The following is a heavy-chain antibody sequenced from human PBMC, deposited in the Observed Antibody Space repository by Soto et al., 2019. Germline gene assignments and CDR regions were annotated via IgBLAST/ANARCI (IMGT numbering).Heavy chain of an antibody. Sequence: SETLSLTCTVSGGSISSSSYYWGWIRQPPGKGLEWIGSIYYSGSTYYNPSLKSRVTISVDTSKNQFSLKLSSVTAADTAVYYCASRRENWIYSSSPPIPFDYWGQGTLVTVSS. CDR2: IYYSGST. D-gene: IGHD6-6*01. V-gene: IGHV4-39*01. J-gene: IGHJ4*02. CDR1: GGSISSSSYY. CDR3: ASRRENWIYSSSPPIPFDY.